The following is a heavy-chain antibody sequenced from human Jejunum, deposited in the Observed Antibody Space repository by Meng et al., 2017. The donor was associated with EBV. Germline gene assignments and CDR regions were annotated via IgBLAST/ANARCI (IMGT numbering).Heavy chain of an antibody. D-gene: IGHD3-3*01. CDR2: MNPSNGKT. V-gene: IGHV1-8*01. CDR3: ARGAQPIDL. CDR1: GFTFTNDV. Sequence: VQLVQVGADVKKPGASVKASCKASGFTFTNDVINWVRQTSGQGLEWMGWMNPSNGKTGYAQKFQGRVTMTRDASTSTAYMELSSLRSDDTAVYFCARGAQPIDLWGQGTLVTVSS. J-gene: IGHJ5*02.